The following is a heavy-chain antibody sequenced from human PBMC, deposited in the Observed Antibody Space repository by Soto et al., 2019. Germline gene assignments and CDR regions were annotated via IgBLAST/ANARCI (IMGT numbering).Heavy chain of an antibody. CDR1: GGTFSSYA. Sequence: SVKVSCKASGGTFSSYAISWVRQAPGQGLEWMGGIIPIFGTANYAQKFQGRVTITADKSTSTAYMELSSLRSEDTAVYYCARVARITIFGVVTPDAFDIWGQGTMVTVSS. CDR3: ARVARITIFGVVTPDAFDI. V-gene: IGHV1-69*06. CDR2: IIPIFGTA. D-gene: IGHD3-3*01. J-gene: IGHJ3*02.